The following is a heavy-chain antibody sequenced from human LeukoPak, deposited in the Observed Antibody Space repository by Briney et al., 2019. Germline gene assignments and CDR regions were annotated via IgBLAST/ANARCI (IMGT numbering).Heavy chain of an antibody. CDR3: ASPGPAWGK. CDR1: GGSFSGYY. D-gene: IGHD3-16*01. J-gene: IGHJ4*02. Sequence: SETLSLTCAVYGGSFSGYYWSWIRQPPGKGLEWIGEINHSGSTNYNPSLKSRVTISVDTSKNQFSLKLSSVTAADTAVYYCASPGPAWGKWGQGTLVTVSS. V-gene: IGHV4-34*01. CDR2: INHSGST.